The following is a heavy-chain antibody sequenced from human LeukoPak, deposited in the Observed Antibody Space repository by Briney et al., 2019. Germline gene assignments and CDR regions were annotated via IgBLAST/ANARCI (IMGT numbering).Heavy chain of an antibody. CDR3: AFPHYYGSGSWKIYYYGMDV. V-gene: IGHV3-30-3*01. CDR2: ISYDGSNK. J-gene: IGHJ6*02. D-gene: IGHD3-10*01. CDR1: AFTFSSYT. Sequence: GGSLRLSCAASAFTFSSYTMHCVRQAPGKGLEWVAVISYDGSNKYYADSVKGRFTISRDNSKNTLYLQMNSLRAEDTAVYYCAFPHYYGSGSWKIYYYGMDVWGQGTTVTVSS.